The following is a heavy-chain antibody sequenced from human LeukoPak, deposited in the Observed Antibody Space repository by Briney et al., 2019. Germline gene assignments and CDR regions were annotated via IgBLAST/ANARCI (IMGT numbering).Heavy chain of an antibody. CDR1: GYTFTSYH. Sequence: ASVKLSCKASGYTFTSYHMHWVRQAPGQGLEWMGIINPSGGSTSYAQKFQGRVTMTRDTSTSTVYMELSSLRSEGTAVYYCARDRDIVATIASNYYYYYGMDVWGQGTTVTVSS. CDR3: ARDRDIVATIASNYYYYYGMDV. J-gene: IGHJ6*02. D-gene: IGHD5-12*01. V-gene: IGHV1-46*01. CDR2: INPSGGST.